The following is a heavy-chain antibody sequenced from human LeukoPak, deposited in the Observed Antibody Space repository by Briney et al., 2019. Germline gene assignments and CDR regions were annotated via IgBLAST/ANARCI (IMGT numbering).Heavy chain of an antibody. J-gene: IGHJ5*02. Sequence: PSETLSLTCTVCGVSISSYYWSWLRQPPGKGLELIGYTYYSGSTNYNPSLKSRVTISVDTSKNQLSLKLSSVTAADTAVYYCARFSVAAAGTGWFDPWGQGTLVTVSA. D-gene: IGHD6-13*01. CDR3: ARFSVAAAGTGWFDP. V-gene: IGHV4-59*01. CDR2: TYYSGST. CDR1: GVSISSYY.